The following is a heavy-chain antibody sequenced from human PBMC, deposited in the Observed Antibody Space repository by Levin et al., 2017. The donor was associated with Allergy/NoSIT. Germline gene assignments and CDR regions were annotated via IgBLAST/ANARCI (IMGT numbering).Heavy chain of an antibody. CDR2: ISSSSSYI. J-gene: IGHJ4*02. Sequence: GGSLRLSCAASGFTFSSYSMNWVRQAPGKGLEWVSSISSSSSYIYYADSVKGRFTISRDNAKNSLYLQMNSLRAEDTAVYYCARSSTDTAMDLDYWGQGTLVTVSS. CDR1: GFTFSSYS. CDR3: ARSSTDTAMDLDY. V-gene: IGHV3-21*01. D-gene: IGHD5-18*01.